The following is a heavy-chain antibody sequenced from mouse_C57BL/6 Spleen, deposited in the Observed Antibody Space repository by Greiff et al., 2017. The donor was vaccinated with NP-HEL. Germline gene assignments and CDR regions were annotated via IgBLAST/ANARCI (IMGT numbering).Heavy chain of an antibody. Sequence: EVKLVESGGGLVKPGGSLKLSCAASGFTFSSYTMSWVRQTPEKRLEWVATISGGGGNTYYPDSVKGRCTISRDNAKNTLYLQMSSLRSEDTALYYCARQPFYYGNYEGGAMDYWGQGTSVTVSS. CDR2: ISGGGGNT. V-gene: IGHV5-9*01. J-gene: IGHJ4*01. CDR3: ARQPFYYGNYEGGAMDY. D-gene: IGHD2-1*01. CDR1: GFTFSSYT.